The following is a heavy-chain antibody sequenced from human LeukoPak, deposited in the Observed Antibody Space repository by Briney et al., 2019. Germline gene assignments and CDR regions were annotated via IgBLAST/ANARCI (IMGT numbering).Heavy chain of an antibody. V-gene: IGHV1-46*01. D-gene: IGHD2-21*01. CDR2: ISPSGGST. CDR3: ARDQLWPNWFDP. J-gene: IGHJ5*02. Sequence: ASVKVSCKAFGYTFTSNYMHWVRQAPGQGPEWMGVISPSGGSTTYAQKFQGRVTLTRDMSTSTDYLELSSLRSEDTAVYYCARDQLWPNWFDPWGQGTLVTVSS. CDR1: GYTFTSNY.